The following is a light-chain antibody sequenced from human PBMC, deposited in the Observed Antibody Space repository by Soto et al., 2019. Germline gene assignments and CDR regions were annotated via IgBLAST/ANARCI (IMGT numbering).Light chain of an antibody. CDR3: HQVYTYPRT. CDR2: GAS. Sequence: IQLTQSPSSLSASVGDRVTTTCRASQGVRSYLAWFQQRPGKAPKLLIFGASTLQNGVPARFSGGGFGTEFALTITSLQPEDFATYYCHQVYTYPRTFGQGTKVEIK. CDR1: QGVRSY. J-gene: IGKJ1*01. V-gene: IGKV1-9*01.